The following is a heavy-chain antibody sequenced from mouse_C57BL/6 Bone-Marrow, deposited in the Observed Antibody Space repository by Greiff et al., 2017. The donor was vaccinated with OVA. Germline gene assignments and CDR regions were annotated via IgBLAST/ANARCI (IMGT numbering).Heavy chain of an antibody. CDR3: ARSDYYGSSCGY. J-gene: IGHJ2*01. CDR1: GYTFTSYW. D-gene: IGHD1-1*01. CDR2: INPSNGGT. Sequence: QVQLQQPGTELVKPGASVKLSCKASGYTFTSYWMHWVKQRPGQGLEWIGNINPSNGGTNYNEKFKSKATLTVEKSSSTAYMQLSSLTSADSAVYDYARSDYYGSSCGYWGQGTTLTVTS. V-gene: IGHV1-53*01.